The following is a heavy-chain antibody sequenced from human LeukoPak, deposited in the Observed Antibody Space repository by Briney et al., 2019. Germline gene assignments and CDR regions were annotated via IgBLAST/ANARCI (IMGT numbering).Heavy chain of an antibody. D-gene: IGHD6-19*01. CDR2: IYYSGSS. Sequence: PSETLSLTCAVYGGSFSGYYWTWIRQPPGKGLEWIGYIYYSGSSFYNPSLTSRATISVDTSKNQFSLKLTSVTAADTAVYYCARPQSSASRRAPFHIWGQGTKVTVSP. CDR1: GGSFSGYY. V-gene: IGHV4-59*01. CDR3: ARPQSSASRRAPFHI. J-gene: IGHJ3*02.